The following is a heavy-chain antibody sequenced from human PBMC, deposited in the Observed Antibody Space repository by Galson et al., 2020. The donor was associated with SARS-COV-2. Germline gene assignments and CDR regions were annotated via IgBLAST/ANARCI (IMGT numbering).Heavy chain of an antibody. CDR1: GYTLTELS. D-gene: IGHD2-21*01. Sequence: ASVQVSCKVSGYTLTELSMHWVRQAPGKGLEWMGGFDPEDGETIYAQKFQGRVTMTEDTSTDTAYMELSSLRSEDTAVYYCATDFAILGDSPPNYWGQGTLVTVSS. CDR3: ATDFAILGDSPPNY. J-gene: IGHJ4*02. CDR2: FDPEDGET. V-gene: IGHV1-24*01.